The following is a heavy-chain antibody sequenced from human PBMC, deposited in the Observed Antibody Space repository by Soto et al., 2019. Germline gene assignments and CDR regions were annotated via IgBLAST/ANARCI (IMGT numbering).Heavy chain of an antibody. CDR2: ITNSGSTK. D-gene: IGHD6-6*01. CDR1: GFPFSDYY. CDR3: ARTLAARFDY. J-gene: IGHJ4*02. Sequence: GWSLRLSCAASGFPFSDYYMSWIRQAPGKGLEWVSHITNSGSTKYYADSVKGRFTISRDNAKNSLFLQMNSLRAEDTAVYYCARTLAARFDYWGQGTPVTVSS. V-gene: IGHV3-11*01.